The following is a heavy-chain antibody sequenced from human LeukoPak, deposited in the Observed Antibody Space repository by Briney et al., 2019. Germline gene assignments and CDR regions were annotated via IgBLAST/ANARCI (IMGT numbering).Heavy chain of an antibody. V-gene: IGHV3-11*01. J-gene: IGHJ3*02. CDR3: ARPSYYYDSSGYEVSAFDI. CDR2: ISSSGSTI. CDR1: GFTFSDYY. D-gene: IGHD3-22*01. Sequence: GGSLRLSCAASGFTFSDYYMSWIRQAPGKGLEWVSYISSSGSTIYYADSVKGRFTISRDNAKNSLYLQMNSLRAEDTAVYYCARPSYYYDSSGYEVSAFDIWGQGTMVTVSS.